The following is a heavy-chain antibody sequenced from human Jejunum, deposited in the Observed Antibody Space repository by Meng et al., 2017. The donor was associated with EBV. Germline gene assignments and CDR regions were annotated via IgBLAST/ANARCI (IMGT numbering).Heavy chain of an antibody. J-gene: IGHJ4*02. CDR2: IFHAGNT. D-gene: IGHD3-16*01. V-gene: IGHV4-4*02. CDR3: ARGSHYTWDV. CDR1: GDSIISTDTW. Sequence: QVQLQESGPGLVKPSGTLSLTCGVSGDSIISTDTWWSWVRQPPGKGLEWIGEIFHAGNTNYNPSLKSQVTMSVDTSKNQFSLNLSSVTAADSAVYYCARGSHYTWDVWGQGTLVTVPS.